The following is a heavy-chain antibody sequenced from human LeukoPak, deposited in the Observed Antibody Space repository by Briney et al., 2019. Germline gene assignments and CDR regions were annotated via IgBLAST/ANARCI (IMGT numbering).Heavy chain of an antibody. J-gene: IGHJ3*02. D-gene: IGHD3-9*01. CDR3: ARDYDILTGDAFDI. CDR1: GFTFSSYS. CDR2: ISSSSSTI. Sequence: PGGSLRLSCAASGFTFSSYSMNWVRQAPGKGLEWVSYISSSSSTIYYADSVKGRFTISRDNAKNSLYLQMNSLRAEDTAVYYCARDYDILTGDAFDIWGQGTMVTVSS. V-gene: IGHV3-48*04.